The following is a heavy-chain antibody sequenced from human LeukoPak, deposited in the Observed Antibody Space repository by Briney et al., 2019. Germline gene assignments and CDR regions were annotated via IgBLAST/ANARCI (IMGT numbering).Heavy chain of an antibody. CDR3: ARVRRTTNWFDP. D-gene: IGHD1/OR15-1a*01. Sequence: ASVKVSCKASGYTFTCYYMHWVRQAPGQGLEWMGWINPNSGGTNYARKFQGRVTMTRDTSISTAYMELSRLRYDDTAVYYCARVRRTTNWFDPWGQGTLVTVSS. V-gene: IGHV1-2*02. J-gene: IGHJ5*02. CDR1: GYTFTCYY. CDR2: INPNSGGT.